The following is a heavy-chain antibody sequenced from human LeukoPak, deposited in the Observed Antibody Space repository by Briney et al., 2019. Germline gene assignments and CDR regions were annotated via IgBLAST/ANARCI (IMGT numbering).Heavy chain of an antibody. CDR1: GFTFSNYA. D-gene: IGHD4-23*01. CDR3: AKEDSGGTVEY. V-gene: IGHV3-23*01. CDR2: ITGSGSST. J-gene: IGHJ4*02. Sequence: GGSLRLSCAASGFTFSNYAMNWVRQVPGKGLEWVSVITGSGSSTHYSDSVKGRFTISRDNSKNTLYLQMSSLRVEDTGIYYCAKEDSGGTVEYWGQGTLVPASS.